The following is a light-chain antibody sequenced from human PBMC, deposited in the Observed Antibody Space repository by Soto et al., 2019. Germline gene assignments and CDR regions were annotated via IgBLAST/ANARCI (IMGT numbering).Light chain of an antibody. CDR2: DAS. CDR1: QSISTW. Sequence: DIQMTQSPSTLSASVGYTVTITCRASQSISTWLAWFQQKQGKAPDLLIYDASSLESGVPSRFSGSGSGTEFNLTISSLQTDDFATYYCQHYNSYPYTFGQGTKVDIK. J-gene: IGKJ2*01. V-gene: IGKV1-5*01. CDR3: QHYNSYPYT.